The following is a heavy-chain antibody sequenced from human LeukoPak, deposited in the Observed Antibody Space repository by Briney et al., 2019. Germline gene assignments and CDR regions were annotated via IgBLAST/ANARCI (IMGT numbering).Heavy chain of an antibody. CDR3: ARDLYHIPNFDY. Sequence: ASVKVSCKASGYTFTHDYMHWVRQAPGQGLEWMGWINPNSGGTHYAQKFQGRVTMTRDTSTSTAYMELRSLRSDDTAVYYCARDLYHIPNFDYWGQGTLVTVSS. CDR2: INPNSGGT. V-gene: IGHV1-2*02. J-gene: IGHJ4*02. D-gene: IGHD2-2*01. CDR1: GYTFTHDY.